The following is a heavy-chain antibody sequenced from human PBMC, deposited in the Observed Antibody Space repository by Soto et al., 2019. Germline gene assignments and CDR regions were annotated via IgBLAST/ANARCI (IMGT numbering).Heavy chain of an antibody. J-gene: IGHJ4*02. CDR3: ARDAFHYDTSGQYLFDS. D-gene: IGHD3-22*01. CDR1: GDSINNFY. Sequence: PSETLSLTCTVSGDSINNFYWSWVRQPAGQGLEYIGRIYTSGSTYYNPSLQSRVTMSVDTSKNQFSLKLSSVTAADTAVYYCARDAFHYDTSGQYLFDSWGQGTLVTVSS. CDR2: IYTSGST. V-gene: IGHV4-4*07.